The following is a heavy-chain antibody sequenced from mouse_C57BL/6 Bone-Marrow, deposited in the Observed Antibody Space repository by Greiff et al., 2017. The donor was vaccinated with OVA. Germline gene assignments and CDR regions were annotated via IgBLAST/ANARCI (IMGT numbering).Heavy chain of an antibody. CDR2: IDPSGSYT. V-gene: IGHV1-69*01. CDR3: AREPRVLWDGGWYFDV. D-gene: IGHD4-1*01. J-gene: IGHJ1*03. Sequence: QVQLQQPGAELVMPGASVKLSCKASGYTFTSYWMHWVKQRPGQGLEWIGEIDPSGSYTNYNQKFKGKSTLTVDKSSSTAYMQLSSLTSEDAAVYYCAREPRVLWDGGWYFDVWGTGTTVTVSS. CDR1: GYTFTSYW.